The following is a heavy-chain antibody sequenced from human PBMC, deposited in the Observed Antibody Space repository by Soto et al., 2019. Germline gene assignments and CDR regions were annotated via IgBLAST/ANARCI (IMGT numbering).Heavy chain of an antibody. D-gene: IGHD5-12*01. J-gene: IGHJ4*02. CDR2: IKSDGSEM. CDR3: ARVGRDGYNSKGCFDY. V-gene: IGHV3-7*03. Sequence: GGSLRLSCAASGFTFSSYWMSWVRQAPGKGLEWVANIKSDGSEMYYVDSVKGRFTISRDNARKSLYLQMNSLRVEDTALYYCARVGRDGYNSKGCFDYWGQGTLVTVSS. CDR1: GFTFSSYW.